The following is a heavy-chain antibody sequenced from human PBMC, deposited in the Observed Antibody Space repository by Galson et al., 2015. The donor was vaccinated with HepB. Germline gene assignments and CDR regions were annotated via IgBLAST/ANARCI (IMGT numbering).Heavy chain of an antibody. V-gene: IGHV4-39*01. Sequence: ETLSLTCTVSGGSISSSSYYWGWIRQPPGKGLEWIGSIYYSGSTYYNPSLKSRVTISVDTSKNQFSLKLSSVTAADTAVYYCARRSGIVAIIDYWGQGTLVTVSS. CDR3: ARRSGIVAIIDY. J-gene: IGHJ4*02. CDR1: GGSISSSSYY. D-gene: IGHD5-12*01. CDR2: IYYSGST.